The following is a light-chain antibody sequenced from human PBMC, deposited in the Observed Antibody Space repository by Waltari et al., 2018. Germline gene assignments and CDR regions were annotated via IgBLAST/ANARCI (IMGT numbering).Light chain of an antibody. V-gene: IGLV2-23*03. CDR1: SSDVGSYNL. Sequence: QSALTQPASVSGSPGQSITISCPGTSSDVGSYNLFSWYQQHPGKAPKLMIYEGSKRPSGVSNRFSGSKSGNTASLRISGLQAEDEADYYCCSYAGSSTFEVFGGGTKLTVL. CDR2: EGS. J-gene: IGLJ2*01. CDR3: CSYAGSSTFEV.